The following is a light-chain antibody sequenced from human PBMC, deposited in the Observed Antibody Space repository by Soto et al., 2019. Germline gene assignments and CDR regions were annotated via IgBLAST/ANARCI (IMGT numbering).Light chain of an antibody. CDR1: SGDVGNYDL. V-gene: IGLV2-23*01. Sequence: QSALTQPASVSGSPGQSITISCTGTSGDVGNYDLVSWYQQLPGNAPKLMIYEGSKRPSGVSNRYSGSKSGNTASLTISGLQAEDEADYYCCSYAGTNTVIFGGGTKLTVL. CDR3: CSYAGTNTVI. CDR2: EGS. J-gene: IGLJ2*01.